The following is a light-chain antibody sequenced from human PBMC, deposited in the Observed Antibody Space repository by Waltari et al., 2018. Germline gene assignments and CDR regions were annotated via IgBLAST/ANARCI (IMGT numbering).Light chain of an antibody. Sequence: QSALTQPASVSGSPGKSITISRSGVGTAASASESVLWHQHHPGKAPQVIIYDVTNRHSEISDRFSASKSANTASLTISRLQPEDEAVYYCSSQTLDGLVLFGGGTRLTVL. CDR1: GTAASASES. V-gene: IGLV2-14*03. CDR2: DVT. J-gene: IGLJ3*02. CDR3: SSQTLDGLVL.